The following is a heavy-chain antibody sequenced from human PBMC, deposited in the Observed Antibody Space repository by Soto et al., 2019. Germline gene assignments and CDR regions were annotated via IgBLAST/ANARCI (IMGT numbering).Heavy chain of an antibody. CDR3: VKDPKVAGNYYYYGMDV. Sequence: PGGSLRLSCSASGFTFSSYAMHWVRQAPGKGLEYVSAISRNGVTTYYADSVKGRFTVSRDNSKNTLYLQMSGLRDEDTAVYYCVKDPKVAGNYYYYGMDVWGQGTTVTVSS. CDR1: GFTFSSYA. V-gene: IGHV3-64D*08. D-gene: IGHD6-19*01. CDR2: ISRNGVTT. J-gene: IGHJ6*02.